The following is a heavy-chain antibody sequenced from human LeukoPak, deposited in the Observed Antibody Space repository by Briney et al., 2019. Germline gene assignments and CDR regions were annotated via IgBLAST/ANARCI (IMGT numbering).Heavy chain of an antibody. Sequence: GGSLRLSCVASGFPFSSYWMTWVRQAPGKGLEWVSYISSSSSTIYYADSVKGRFTISRDNAKNSLYLQMNSLRDEDTAVYYCAGIPLRYQLLPDAFDIWGQGTMVTVSS. CDR3: AGIPLRYQLLPDAFDI. D-gene: IGHD2-2*01. CDR1: GFPFSSYW. V-gene: IGHV3-48*02. CDR2: ISSSSSTI. J-gene: IGHJ3*02.